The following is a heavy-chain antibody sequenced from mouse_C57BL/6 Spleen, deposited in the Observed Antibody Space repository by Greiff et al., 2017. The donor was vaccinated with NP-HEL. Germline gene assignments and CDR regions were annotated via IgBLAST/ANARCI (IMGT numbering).Heavy chain of an antibody. V-gene: IGHV14-2*01. CDR1: GFNIKDYY. CDR2: IDPEDGET. J-gene: IGHJ2*01. Sequence: VQLHQSGAELVKPGASVKLSCTASGFNIKDYYMHWVKQRTEQGLEWIGRIDPEDGETKYAPNFQGKATITADTPSNTAYLQLSSLTSENTADYYCASYFYFDYWGQGTTLTVSS. CDR3: ASYFYFDY. D-gene: IGHD1-1*01.